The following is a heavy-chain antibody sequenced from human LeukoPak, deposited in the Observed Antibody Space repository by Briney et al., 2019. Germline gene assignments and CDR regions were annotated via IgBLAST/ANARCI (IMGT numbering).Heavy chain of an antibody. CDR2: IVVGSGNT. CDR1: GFTFTSSA. Sequence: SVKVSCKTSGFTFTSSAMQWVRQARGQRLEWIGWIVVGSGNTNYAQKFQERVTITRDMSTSTAYMELSSLRSEDTAVYYCAAAQYYYDPHGMDVWGQGTTVTVSS. V-gene: IGHV1-58*02. CDR3: AAAQYYYDPHGMDV. J-gene: IGHJ6*02. D-gene: IGHD3-22*01.